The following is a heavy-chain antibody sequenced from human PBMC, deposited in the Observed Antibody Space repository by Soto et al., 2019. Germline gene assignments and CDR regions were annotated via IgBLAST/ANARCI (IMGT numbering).Heavy chain of an antibody. J-gene: IGHJ4*02. CDR2: ISGSGGST. CDR1: GFTFSSYA. D-gene: IGHD2-15*01. Sequence: GGSLRLSCAASGFTFSSYAMSWVRQTPGKGLEWVSGISGSGGSTFYADSVKGRFTISRDNSKNTRYLQMNSLRAGDTAVYYCAKVTDIVVVVTATDYWGQGTLVTVSS. CDR3: AKVTDIVVVVTATDY. V-gene: IGHV3-23*01.